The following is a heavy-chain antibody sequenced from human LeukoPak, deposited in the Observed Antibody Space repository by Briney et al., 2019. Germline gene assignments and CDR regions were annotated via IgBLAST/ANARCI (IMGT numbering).Heavy chain of an antibody. CDR2: IYPSDSDT. CDR1: GYSFYIYW. J-gene: IGHJ4*02. D-gene: IGHD3-10*01. CDR3: ARGYYGLDS. Sequence: GESLKISCKASGYSFYIYWIAWVRHMPGKGLEWMGIIYPSDSDTRYSPSFQGQITISADKSISTAYLHWSGLKASDTAMYYCARGYYGLDSWGQGTLVTVSS. V-gene: IGHV5-51*01.